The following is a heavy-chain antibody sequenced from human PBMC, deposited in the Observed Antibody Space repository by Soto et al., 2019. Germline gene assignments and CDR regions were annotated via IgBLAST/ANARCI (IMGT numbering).Heavy chain of an antibody. Sequence: SETLSLTCTVSGGSVSSQTHFWTWIRQAPGKGLEWIGYVYYSGITNFNPSLKSRVTISADTSNNQIFLSLTSVTAADTAVYYCAREDMSGTYYFDSWGQGTLVTVSS. CDR2: VYYSGIT. CDR1: GGSVSSQTHF. J-gene: IGHJ4*02. CDR3: AREDMSGTYYFDS. D-gene: IGHD1-26*01. V-gene: IGHV4-61*01.